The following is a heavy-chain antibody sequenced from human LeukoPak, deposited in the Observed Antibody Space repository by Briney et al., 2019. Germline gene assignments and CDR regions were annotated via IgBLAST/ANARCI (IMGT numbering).Heavy chain of an antibody. CDR2: IYSGGST. V-gene: IGHV3-66*01. D-gene: IGHD3-22*01. Sequence: GGSLRLSCAASGFTVSSNYMSCVRQAPGKGLEWVSIIYSGGSTYYADSVKGRFTISRDNSKNTLYLQMNSLRAEDTAVYYCARDYDSSGYYLNWGQGTLVTVSS. CDR1: GFTVSSNY. J-gene: IGHJ4*02. CDR3: ARDYDSSGYYLN.